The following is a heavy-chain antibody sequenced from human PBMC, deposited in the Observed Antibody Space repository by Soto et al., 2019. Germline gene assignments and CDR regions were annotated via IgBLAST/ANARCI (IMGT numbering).Heavy chain of an antibody. CDR2: ISYDGSNK. J-gene: IGHJ6*02. V-gene: IGHV3-30*18. D-gene: IGHD3-10*01. CDR1: GFTFSSYG. Sequence: GGSLRLSCAASGFTFSSYGMHWVRQAPGKGLEWVAVISYDGSNKYYADSVKGRFTISRDNSKNTLYLQMNSLRAEDTAVYYCAKEGYGSGSYYYYYYGMDVWGQGTTVTAP. CDR3: AKEGYGSGSYYYYYYGMDV.